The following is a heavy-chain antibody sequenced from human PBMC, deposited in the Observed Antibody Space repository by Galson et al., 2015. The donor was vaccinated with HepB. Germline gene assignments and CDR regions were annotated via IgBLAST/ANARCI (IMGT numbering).Heavy chain of an antibody. J-gene: IGHJ6*02. CDR2: IIPIFGTA. CDR3: ARDLWVVVVIAYYYYGMDV. D-gene: IGHD3-22*01. Sequence: SVKVSCKASGGTFSSYAISWVRQAPGQGLEWMGGIIPIFGTANYAQKFQGRVTITADESTSTAYMELSSLRSEDTAVYYCARDLWVVVVIAYYYYGMDVWGQGTTVTVSS. V-gene: IGHV1-69*13. CDR1: GGTFSSYA.